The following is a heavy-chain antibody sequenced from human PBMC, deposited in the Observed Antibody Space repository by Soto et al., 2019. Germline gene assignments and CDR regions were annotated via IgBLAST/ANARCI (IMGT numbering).Heavy chain of an antibody. CDR2: IDGSGGIT. CDR1: GFTFGTTD. Sequence: GGSLRLSCAASGFTFGTTDMSWVRQAPGEGLEWVSTIDGSGGITYYADSVKGRFTISRDNSRNTVYLQMNSLRGDDTALYYCVKHSGWFNTSGQGALVTVSS. CDR3: VKHSGWFNT. D-gene: IGHD3-10*01. J-gene: IGHJ5*02. V-gene: IGHV3-23*01.